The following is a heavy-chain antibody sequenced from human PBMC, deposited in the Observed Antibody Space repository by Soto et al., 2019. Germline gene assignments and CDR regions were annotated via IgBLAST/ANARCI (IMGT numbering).Heavy chain of an antibody. V-gene: IGHV3-21*01. CDR3: ARGVVGGHYAFDI. D-gene: IGHD2-21*01. CDR2: ISSSSSYI. CDR1: GFTFSSYS. Sequence: PGESLKISCAASGFTFSSYSMNWVRQAPGKGLEWVSSISSSSSYIYYAASVNGRFTISKNNAKNSLHLQINSLRAEDTAVYYYARGVVGGHYAFDIWGQGTMVTVSS. J-gene: IGHJ3*02.